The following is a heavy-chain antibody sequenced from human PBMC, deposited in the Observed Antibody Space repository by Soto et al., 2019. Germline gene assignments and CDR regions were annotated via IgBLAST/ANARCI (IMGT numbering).Heavy chain of an antibody. CDR1: GYTFTSYG. CDR2: ISAYNGNT. J-gene: IGHJ4*02. V-gene: IGHV1-18*04. D-gene: IGHD3-22*01. Sequence: QVQLVQSGAEVKKPGASVKVSCKASGYTFTSYGISWVRQAPGQGLEWMGWISAYNGNTNYAQKLQGRVTMTTDTSTSKAYRELRSLRSDDTAVYYCARAAYYYDSSGYGGGYWGQGTLVTGSS. CDR3: ARAAYYYDSSGYGGGY.